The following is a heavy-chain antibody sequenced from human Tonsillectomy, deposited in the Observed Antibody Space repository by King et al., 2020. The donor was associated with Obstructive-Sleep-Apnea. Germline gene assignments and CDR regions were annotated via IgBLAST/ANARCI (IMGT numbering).Heavy chain of an antibody. CDR1: GGSFSGYY. Sequence: VQLQQWGAGLLKPSETPSLTCAVYGGSFSGYYWSWIRQPPGKGLEWIGEINHSGSTNYNPSLKSRVTISVDTSKNQFSLKLSSVTAADTAVYYCARVGYYGSGAAPWGQGTLVTVSS. J-gene: IGHJ5*02. V-gene: IGHV4-34*01. CDR3: ARVGYYGSGAAP. D-gene: IGHD3-10*01. CDR2: INHSGST.